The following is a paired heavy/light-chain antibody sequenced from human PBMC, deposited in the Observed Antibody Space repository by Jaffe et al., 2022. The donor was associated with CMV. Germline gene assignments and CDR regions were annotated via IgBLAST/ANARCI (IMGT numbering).Heavy chain of an antibody. V-gene: IGHV1-3*01. Sequence: QVQLVQSGAEVKKPGASVKVSCKASGYTFTSYAMHWVRQAPGQRLEWMGWINAGNGNTKYSQKFQGRVTITRDTSASTAYMELSSLRSEDTAVYYCARAYCSSTSCYLTHFDYWGQGTLVTVSS. D-gene: IGHD2-2*01. CDR2: INAGNGNT. J-gene: IGHJ4*02. CDR3: ARAYCSSTSCYLTHFDY. CDR1: GYTFTSYA.
Light chain of an antibody. Sequence: SYELTQPPSVSVSPGQTASITCSGDKLGDKYACWYQQKPGQSPVLVIYQDSKRPSGIPERFSGSNSGNTATLTISGTQAMDEADYYCQAWDSSTVWVFGGGTKLTVL. J-gene: IGLJ3*02. V-gene: IGLV3-1*01. CDR3: QAWDSSTVWV. CDR2: QDS. CDR1: KLGDKY.